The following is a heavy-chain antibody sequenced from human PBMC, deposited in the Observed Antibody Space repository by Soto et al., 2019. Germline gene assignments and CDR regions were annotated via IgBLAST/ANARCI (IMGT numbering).Heavy chain of an antibody. J-gene: IGHJ6*03. CDR2: MNPNSGNT. Sequence: QVQLVQSGAEVKKPGASVKVSCKASGYTFTSYDINCVRQATGQVLEWMGWMNPNSGNTGYAQKFQGRVTMTRNTSISTAYLELSSLISEDTAVYYCARDYYSKSNYYHYMDVWGKGTTVTVS. CDR1: GYTFTSYD. D-gene: IGHD4-4*01. V-gene: IGHV1-8*01. CDR3: ARDYYSKSNYYHYMDV.